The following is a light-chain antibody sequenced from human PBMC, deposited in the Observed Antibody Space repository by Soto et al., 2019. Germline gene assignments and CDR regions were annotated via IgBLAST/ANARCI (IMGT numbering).Light chain of an antibody. J-gene: IGKJ4*01. CDR3: QQRSNWPPLT. CDR2: DAS. CDR1: QKISSY. V-gene: IGKV3-11*01. Sequence: EIVLTQSPGTLSLSPGERATLSCRASQKISSYLAWYQQKPGQAPRLLIYDASNRATGIPARFSGSGSGKDFTLTISSLEPEDFAVYYCQQRSNWPPLTFGGGTKVEIK.